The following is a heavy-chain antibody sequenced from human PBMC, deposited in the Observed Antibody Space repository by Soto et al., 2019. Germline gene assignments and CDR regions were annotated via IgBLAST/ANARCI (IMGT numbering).Heavy chain of an antibody. D-gene: IGHD3-22*01. V-gene: IGHV5-51*01. CDR3: ARFPLDSSGYWGYFDY. Sequence: PGESLKISCKGSGYSFTSYWIGWVRQMPGKGLEWMGIIYPGDSDTRYSPSFQGQVTISADKSISTAYLQWSSLKASDTAMYYCARFPLDSSGYWGYFDYWGEGTLVTVSS. CDR1: GYSFTSYW. CDR2: IYPGDSDT. J-gene: IGHJ4*02.